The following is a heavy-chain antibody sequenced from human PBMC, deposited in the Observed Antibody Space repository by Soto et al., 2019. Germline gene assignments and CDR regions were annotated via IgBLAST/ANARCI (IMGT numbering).Heavy chain of an antibody. CDR3: ARDGAVAGDSNFDY. CDR1: GYTFTRYA. CDR2: INAGNGNT. D-gene: IGHD6-19*01. Sequence: ASVKVSCKASGYTFTRYAMHRLRQAPGQRLEWMGWINAGNGNTKYSQKFQGRVTITTDTSARTAYMELSSLRSEDTAVYYCARDGAVAGDSNFDYWGQGTLVTVSS. V-gene: IGHV1-3*01. J-gene: IGHJ4*02.